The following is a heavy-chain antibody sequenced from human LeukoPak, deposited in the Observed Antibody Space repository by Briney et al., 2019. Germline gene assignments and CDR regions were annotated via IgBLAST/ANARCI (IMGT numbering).Heavy chain of an antibody. V-gene: IGHV3-21*01. D-gene: IGHD6-13*01. CDR2: ISSSSSYI. CDR3: ARPCRRGIAAACPDY. CDR1: GFTFSSYS. Sequence: KAGGSLRLFCAASGFTFSSYSMNWVRQAPGKGLEWVSSISSSSSYIYYADSVKGRFTISRDNAKNSLYLQMNSLRADDTAVYYCARPCRRGIAAACPDYWGQGTLVTVSS. J-gene: IGHJ4*02.